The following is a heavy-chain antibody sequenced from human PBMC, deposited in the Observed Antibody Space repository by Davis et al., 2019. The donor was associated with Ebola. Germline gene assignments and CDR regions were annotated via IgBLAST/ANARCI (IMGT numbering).Heavy chain of an antibody. V-gene: IGHV3-11*05. J-gene: IGHJ6*02. D-gene: IGHD5-12*01. CDR2: ISSSSSYT. Sequence: GESLKISCAASGFTFSDYYMSWIRQAPGKGLEWVSYISSSSSYTNYADSVKGRFTISRDNAKNSLYLQMNSLRAEDTAVYYCARDRRLRFRNPSYGMDVWGQGTTVTVSS. CDR3: ARDRRLRFRNPSYGMDV. CDR1: GFTFSDYY.